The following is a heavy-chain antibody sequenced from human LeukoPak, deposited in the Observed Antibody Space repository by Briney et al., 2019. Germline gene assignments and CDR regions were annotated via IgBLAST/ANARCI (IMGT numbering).Heavy chain of an antibody. J-gene: IGHJ4*02. Sequence: GGSLRLSCAASGFTFSDYYMSWVRQAPGKGLEWVGRIKSKTDGGTTDYAAPVKGRFTISRDDSKNALYLQMNSLKTEDTAVYYCTTDGGGLDSSGYYHYWGQGTLVTVSS. CDR1: GFTFSDYY. CDR2: IKSKTDGGTT. V-gene: IGHV3-15*01. CDR3: TTDGGGLDSSGYYHY. D-gene: IGHD3-22*01.